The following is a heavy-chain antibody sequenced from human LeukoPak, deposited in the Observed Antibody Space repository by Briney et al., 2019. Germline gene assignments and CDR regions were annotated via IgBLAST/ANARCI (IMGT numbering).Heavy chain of an antibody. Sequence: GGSLRLSCAASGFTFSSYEMNWLRQAPGKALEGVSYISSSGSTIYYADSVKGRFTISRDNAKNSLYLQMNSLRAEDTAVYYCAREVRRTSRNWGQGTLVTVSS. D-gene: IGHD3-10*01. J-gene: IGHJ4*02. CDR1: GFTFSSYE. CDR2: ISSSGSTI. V-gene: IGHV3-48*03. CDR3: AREVRRTSRN.